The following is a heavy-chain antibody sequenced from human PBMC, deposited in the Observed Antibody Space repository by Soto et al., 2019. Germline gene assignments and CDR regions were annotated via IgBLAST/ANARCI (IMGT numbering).Heavy chain of an antibody. CDR1: GFIFKMYW. D-gene: IGHD3-10*01. J-gene: IGHJ4*02. CDR3: TRGPRPISTGTGAY. CDR2: IYNDGTYS. Sequence: GGTLRLSCAASGFIFKMYWMHWVRQSPGKGLVWISRIYNDGTYSDYADSVRGRFTISRDNVNDTLYLQMNNLRAEDSGLYYCTRGPRPISTGTGAYWGQGTQVTAPQ. V-gene: IGHV3-74*01.